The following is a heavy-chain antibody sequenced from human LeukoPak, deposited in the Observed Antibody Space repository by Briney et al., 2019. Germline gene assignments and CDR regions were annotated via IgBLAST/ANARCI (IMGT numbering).Heavy chain of an antibody. D-gene: IGHD4-23*01. CDR3: AGSPTVDAAFDI. CDR2: ISGSGGST. CDR1: GFTFSSYA. Sequence: GGSLRLSCAASGFTFSSYAMSWVRQAPGKGLEWVSSISGSGGSTYYADSVRGRFTVSRDNSRNTLALQMNSLRAEDTAVYYCAGSPTVDAAFDIWGQGTMVSVSS. V-gene: IGHV3-23*01. J-gene: IGHJ3*02.